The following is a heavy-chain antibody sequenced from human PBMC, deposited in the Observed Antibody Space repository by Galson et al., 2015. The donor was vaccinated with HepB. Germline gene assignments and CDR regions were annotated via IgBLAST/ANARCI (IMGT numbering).Heavy chain of an antibody. CDR2: IWYDGDPK. Sequence: SLRLSCAESGFTFSNYGMHWVRQAPGKGLEWVAVIWYDGDPKYYADSVKGRFTVSRDTSKSTLYLQMNSLRVGDTAVYYCAGGPPRERDIWSRHYTRPDFWGQGTLVTVSS. J-gene: IGHJ4*02. CDR3: AGGPPRERDIWSRHYTRPDF. CDR1: GFTFSNYG. V-gene: IGHV3-33*01. D-gene: IGHD3-3*01.